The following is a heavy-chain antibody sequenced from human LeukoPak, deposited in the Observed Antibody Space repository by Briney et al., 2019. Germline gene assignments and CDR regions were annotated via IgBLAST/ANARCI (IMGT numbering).Heavy chain of an antibody. CDR3: ARGWHPPFFDAFDI. CDR1: GFTFSSYW. CDR2: IKQDGSEK. V-gene: IGHV3-7*01. J-gene: IGHJ3*02. D-gene: IGHD6-13*01. Sequence: GGPLRLSCAASGFTFSSYWMSWVRQAPGKGLEWVANIKQDGSEKYYVDSVKGRFTISRDNAKNSLYLQMNSLRAEDTAVYYCARGWHPPFFDAFDIWGQGTMVTVSS.